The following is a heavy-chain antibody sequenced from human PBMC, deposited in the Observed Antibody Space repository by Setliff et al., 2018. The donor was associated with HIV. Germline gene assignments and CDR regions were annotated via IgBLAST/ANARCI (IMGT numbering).Heavy chain of an antibody. Sequence: ASETLSLTCTVSGGSVSDTSYYWGWIRQPPGKGLEWLANVYYSGGTYYNPSLNSRVTISVDTSSNQFSLKLTSVTAADTALYFCARLGDSGYDFRGYFDYWGQGKLVTVSS. V-gene: IGHV4-39*01. CDR3: ARLGDSGYDFRGYFDY. CDR2: VYYSGGT. D-gene: IGHD5-12*01. CDR1: GGSVSDTSYY. J-gene: IGHJ4*02.